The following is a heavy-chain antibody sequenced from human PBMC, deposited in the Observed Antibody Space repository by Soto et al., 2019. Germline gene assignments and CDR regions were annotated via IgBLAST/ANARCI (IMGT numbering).Heavy chain of an antibody. Sequence: QVQLVESGGGVVQPGRSLRLSCAASGFTFSSYGMHWVRQAPGKGLEWVAVISYDGSNKYYADSVKGRFTISRDNSKNTLSLQMNSLRAEDTAVYYCAKDGSQWLPIDYWGQGTLVTVSS. J-gene: IGHJ4*02. D-gene: IGHD6-19*01. CDR2: ISYDGSNK. V-gene: IGHV3-30*18. CDR3: AKDGSQWLPIDY. CDR1: GFTFSSYG.